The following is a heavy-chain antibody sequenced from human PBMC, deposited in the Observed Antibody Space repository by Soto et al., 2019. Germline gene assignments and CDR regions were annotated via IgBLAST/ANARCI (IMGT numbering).Heavy chain of an antibody. CDR3: ASRSSGWSNYYYYGMDV. Sequence: SETLSLTCTVSGGSISSYYWSWIRQPPGKGLEWIGYIYYSGSTNYNPSLKSRVTISVDTSKNQFSLKLSSVTAADTAVYYCASRSSGWSNYYYYGMDVWGQGITVTVSS. CDR1: GGSISSYY. V-gene: IGHV4-59*01. J-gene: IGHJ6*02. CDR2: IYYSGST. D-gene: IGHD6-19*01.